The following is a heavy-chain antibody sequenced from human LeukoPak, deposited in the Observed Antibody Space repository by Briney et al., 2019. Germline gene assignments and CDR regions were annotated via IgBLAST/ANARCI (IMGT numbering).Heavy chain of an antibody. V-gene: IGHV4-4*07. D-gene: IGHD2-2*01. CDR3: AREARSRIVVVPAATDYFDY. CDR2: IYTSGST. Sequence: SETLSLTCTVSGGSISSYYWSWIRQPAGKGLEWIGRIYTSGSTNYNPSLKSRVTMSVDTSKNQFSLKLSSVTAADTAVYYCAREARSRIVVVPAATDYFDYWGQGTLVTVSS. CDR1: GGSISSYY. J-gene: IGHJ4*02.